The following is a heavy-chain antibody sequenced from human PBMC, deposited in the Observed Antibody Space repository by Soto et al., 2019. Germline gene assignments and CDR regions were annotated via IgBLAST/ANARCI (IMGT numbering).Heavy chain of an antibody. CDR1: DTKYC. Sequence: GDPLKISRKASDTKYCIGWVRQTPGKGVEWMGSIYRVDSDTKCSPSFQGQVTISVATSISTAYLHWSSLKSSDAATYYCARLGNYYFGMEVWGLGTTVTVSS. D-gene: IGHD2-15*01. V-gene: IGHV5-51*01. CDR2: IYRVDSDT. CDR3: ARLGNYYFGMEV. J-gene: IGHJ6*02.